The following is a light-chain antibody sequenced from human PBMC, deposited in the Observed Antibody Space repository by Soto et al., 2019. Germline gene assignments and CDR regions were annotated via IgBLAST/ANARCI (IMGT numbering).Light chain of an antibody. J-gene: IGKJ4*01. Sequence: DIVMTLTPLSLSVPPGQPAAIACTSSQSLLHSNGETYLSWYLQKPGQPPQLLIFEVSNRFSGVPDRFTGSGSGTDFTLKISRVEAEDVGVYYCMQSLQLPLTFGGGTKVDI. CDR1: QSLLHSNGETY. V-gene: IGKV2D-29*01. CDR3: MQSLQLPLT. CDR2: EVS.